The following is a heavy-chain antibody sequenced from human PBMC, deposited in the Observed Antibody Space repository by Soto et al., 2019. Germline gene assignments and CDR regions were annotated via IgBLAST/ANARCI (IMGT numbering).Heavy chain of an antibody. J-gene: IGHJ4*02. Sequence: GGSLRLSCAASGFTFSSYGMHWVRQAPGKGLEWVAVIWYDGSNKYYADSVKGRFTISRDNSKNTLYLQMNSLRAEDTAVYYCARDLTEGPYDFWSGLKYWGQGTLVTVSS. CDR2: IWYDGSNK. V-gene: IGHV3-33*01. CDR1: GFTFSSYG. D-gene: IGHD3-3*01. CDR3: ARDLTEGPYDFWSGLKY.